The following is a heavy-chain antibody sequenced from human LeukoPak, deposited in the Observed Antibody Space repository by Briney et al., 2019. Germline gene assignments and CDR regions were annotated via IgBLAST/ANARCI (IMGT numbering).Heavy chain of an antibody. CDR1: GGSISSSSYY. CDR2: IYYSGST. V-gene: IGHV4-39*07. Sequence: SETLSLTCTVSGGSISSSSYYWGWIRRPPGKGLEWIGSIYYSGSTYYNPSLKSRVTISVDTSKNQFSLKLSSVTAADTAVYYCARVWGPYYYGSGSYLTEPYYFDYWGRGTLVTVSS. CDR3: ARVWGPYYYGSGSYLTEPYYFDY. J-gene: IGHJ4*02. D-gene: IGHD3-10*01.